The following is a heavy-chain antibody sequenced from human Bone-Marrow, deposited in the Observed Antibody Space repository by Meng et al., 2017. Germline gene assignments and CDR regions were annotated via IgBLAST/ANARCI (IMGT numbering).Heavy chain of an antibody. J-gene: IGHJ4*02. CDR3: AKSSGFLFPHDY. Sequence: GGSLRLSCAASGFTFSSYAMSWVRQAPGKGLEWVSGISGSGGGTYYADSVKGRFTISNDNSKNTLYLQMNSLRAEDTAVYYCAKSSGFLFPHDYWGQGTLVTVSS. CDR2: ISGSGGGT. D-gene: IGHD3-22*01. CDR1: GFTFSSYA. V-gene: IGHV3-23*01.